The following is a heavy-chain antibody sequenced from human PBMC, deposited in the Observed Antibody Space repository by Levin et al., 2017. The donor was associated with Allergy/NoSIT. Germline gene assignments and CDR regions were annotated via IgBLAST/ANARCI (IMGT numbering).Heavy chain of an antibody. J-gene: IGHJ4*02. CDR2: ISSSGSTI. D-gene: IGHD6-19*01. CDR1: GFTFSSYE. V-gene: IGHV3-48*03. CDR3: ARDFEPGYSSGFDY. Sequence: GGSLRLSCAASGFTFSSYEMNWVRQAPGKGLEWVSYISSSGSTIYYADSVKGRFTISRDNAKNSLYLQMNSLRAEDTAVYYCARDFEPGYSSGFDYWGQGTLVTVSS.